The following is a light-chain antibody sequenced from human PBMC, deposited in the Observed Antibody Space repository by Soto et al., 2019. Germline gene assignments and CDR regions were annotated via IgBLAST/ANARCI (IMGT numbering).Light chain of an antibody. Sequence: EIVLTQSPGTLSLSPGERATLSCRASQSVSSSYSAWYQQKPGQAPRLLIYGASSRATGIPDRFSGSGSGTDFTFTISRLEPEDFAVYYCQQYGSSPTFGQGTKLEIK. J-gene: IGKJ2*01. CDR2: GAS. V-gene: IGKV3-20*01. CDR3: QQYGSSPT. CDR1: QSVSSSY.